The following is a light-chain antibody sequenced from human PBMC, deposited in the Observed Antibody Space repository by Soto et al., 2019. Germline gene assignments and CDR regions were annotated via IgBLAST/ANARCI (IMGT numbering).Light chain of an antibody. V-gene: IGKV3-20*01. CDR1: QSVTSTH. Sequence: EIVLTQSPGTLSLSPGERATLSCRASQSVTSTHLAWYQQKPGQAPRLLIYGASSRATGIPDRFSGGGSETDFTLTISRLESEDSAVYYCQQYGISPFTFGGGTKV. J-gene: IGKJ4*01. CDR2: GAS. CDR3: QQYGISPFT.